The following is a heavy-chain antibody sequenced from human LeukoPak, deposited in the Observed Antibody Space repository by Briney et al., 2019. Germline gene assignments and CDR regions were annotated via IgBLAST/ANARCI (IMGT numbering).Heavy chain of an antibody. Sequence: SETLSLTCTVSGGSISSYYWSWIRQPPGKGLEWIGDIYYSGSTNYNPSLKSRFTISVDTSKNQFSLKLSSVTLADPAVYYCARVLMMGVAGWGGFHYWGQGTLVTVSS. CDR3: ARVLMMGVAGWGGFHY. CDR2: IYYSGST. CDR1: GGSISSYY. D-gene: IGHD3-22*01. V-gene: IGHV4-59*12. J-gene: IGHJ4*02.